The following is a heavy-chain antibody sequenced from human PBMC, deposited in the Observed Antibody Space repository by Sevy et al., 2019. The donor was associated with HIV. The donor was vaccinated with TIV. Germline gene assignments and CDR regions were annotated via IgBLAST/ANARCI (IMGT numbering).Heavy chain of an antibody. D-gene: IGHD6-19*01. J-gene: IGHJ4*02. Sequence: GGSLRLSCAASGFTFDDYTMHWVRQVPGKGLEWVSLISWDGGTTYYADAVKGRFTISRDNREDSLYLQMNSLRTEDTALYYCAKDMKIVAVAGLGFEYWGQGTLVTVSS. CDR1: GFTFDDYT. V-gene: IGHV3-43*01. CDR2: ISWDGGTT. CDR3: AKDMKIVAVAGLGFEY.